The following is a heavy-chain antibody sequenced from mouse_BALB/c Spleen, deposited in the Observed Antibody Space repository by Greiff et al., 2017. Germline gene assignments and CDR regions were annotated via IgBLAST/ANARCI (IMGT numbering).Heavy chain of an antibody. CDR1: GYTFTSYW. CDR3: TRGSWYFDV. Sequence: LQQPGSELVRPGASVKLSCKASGYTFTSYWMHWVKQRHGQGLEWIGNIYPGSGSTNYDEKFKSKGTLTVDTSSSTAYMHLSSLTSEDSAVYYCTRGSWYFDVWGAGTTVTVSS. V-gene: IGHV1S22*01. CDR2: IYPGSGST. J-gene: IGHJ1*01.